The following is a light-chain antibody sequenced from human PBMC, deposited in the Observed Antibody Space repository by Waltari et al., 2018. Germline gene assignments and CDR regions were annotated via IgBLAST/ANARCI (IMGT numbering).Light chain of an antibody. V-gene: IGLV1-51*02. CDR3: ATWDTSLSAGV. CDR2: ETI. J-gene: IGLJ3*02. Sequence: QSVLTQPPSVTAAPGQKVTIPCDGSSPNLGSSDVTWYQQVPGTAPKLLIFETILRPSGIPDRFSGSKSGTSATLDITGLQTGDEANYYCATWDTSLSAGVFGGGTKLTVL. CDR1: SPNLGSSD.